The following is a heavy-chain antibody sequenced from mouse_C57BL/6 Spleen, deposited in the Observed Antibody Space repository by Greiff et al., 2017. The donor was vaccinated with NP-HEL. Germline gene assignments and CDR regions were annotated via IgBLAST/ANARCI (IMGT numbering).Heavy chain of an antibody. CDR2: IYPGDGDT. Sequence: VQLQQSGPELVKPGASVKISCKASGYAFSSSWMNWVKQRPGKGLEWIGRIYPGDGDTNYNGKFKGKATLTADKSSSTAYMQLSSLTAEDSAVYCGAKAGMDYWGQGTSVTVSS. J-gene: IGHJ4*01. CDR1: GYAFSSSW. D-gene: IGHD3-2*02. V-gene: IGHV1-82*01. CDR3: AKAGMDY.